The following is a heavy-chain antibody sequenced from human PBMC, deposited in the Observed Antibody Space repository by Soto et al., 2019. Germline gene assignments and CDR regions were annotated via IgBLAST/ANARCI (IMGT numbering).Heavy chain of an antibody. V-gene: IGHV1-2*02. D-gene: IGHD2-15*01. Sequence: GASVKVSGKTSGYTFTGNYIHWVRQAPGQGLEWMGWLNPQSGGTNYAQKFQGRVTMTRDTSISTAYMELTRLTSEDTAVYFCARSVVMVVVAPVSVLDYWAQGTLVTVSS. CDR2: LNPQSGGT. J-gene: IGHJ4*02. CDR1: GYTFTGNY. CDR3: ARSVVMVVVAPVSVLDY.